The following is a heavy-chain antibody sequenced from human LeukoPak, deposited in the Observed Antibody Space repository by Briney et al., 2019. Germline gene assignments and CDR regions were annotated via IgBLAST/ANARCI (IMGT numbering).Heavy chain of an antibody. D-gene: IGHD3-10*01. CDR2: IRYDGSII. CDR1: GFTFSSYG. V-gene: IGHV3-30*02. J-gene: IGHJ4*02. Sequence: QPGGSLRLSCAASGFTFSSYGMYWVRQAPGKGLEWVIFIRYDGSIIYYADSVKGRFTISRDNSKNTLYLQMNSLRAEDTAVYYCAKALGTAMVRGVIDYWGQGTPVTVSS. CDR3: AKALGTAMVRGVIDY.